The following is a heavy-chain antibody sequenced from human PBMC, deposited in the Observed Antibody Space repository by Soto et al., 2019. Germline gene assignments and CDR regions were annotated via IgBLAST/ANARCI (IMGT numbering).Heavy chain of an antibody. CDR3: ARYGYYGSGSYRSYYYGMDV. D-gene: IGHD3-10*01. V-gene: IGHV4-30-4*01. CDR2: IYYSGST. J-gene: IGHJ6*02. Sequence: PPETVSPTCTVSAGSISSGDYYWSWIRQPPGKGLEWIGYIYYSGSTYYNPSLKSRVTISVDTSKNQFSLKLSSVTAADTAVYYCARYGYYGSGSYRSYYYGMDVWGQGTTVTVSS. CDR1: AGSISSGDYY.